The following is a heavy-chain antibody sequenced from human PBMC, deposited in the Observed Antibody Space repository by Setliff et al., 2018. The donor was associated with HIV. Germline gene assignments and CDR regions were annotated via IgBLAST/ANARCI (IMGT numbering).Heavy chain of an antibody. CDR1: AGSIRSSTYY. CDR3: IIAYSSGWLAPMGFDS. D-gene: IGHD6-19*01. J-gene: IGHJ4*02. Sequence: SETLSLTCTVSAGSIRSSTYYWAWIRQPPGKGLEWIGTIYYSGSTYYNPSLKSRATISVDTSKNQFSLKLSSVTAADSAVYYCIIAYSSGWLAPMGFDSWGQGTLVTVSS. V-gene: IGHV4-39*01. CDR2: IYYSGST.